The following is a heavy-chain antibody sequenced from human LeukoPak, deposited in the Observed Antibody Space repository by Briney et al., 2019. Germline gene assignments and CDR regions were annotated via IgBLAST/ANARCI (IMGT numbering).Heavy chain of an antibody. J-gene: IGHJ4*02. CDR3: TTAVRSSGPDY. Sequence: PGGPLRLSCAASGFTFSNAWMSWVRQAPGKGLEWVGRIKSKTDGGTTDYAAPVKGRFTISRDDSKNTLYLQMNSLKTEDTAVYYCTTAVRSSGPDYWGQGTLVTVSS. CDR1: GFTFSNAW. D-gene: IGHD6-19*01. CDR2: IKSKTDGGTT. V-gene: IGHV3-15*01.